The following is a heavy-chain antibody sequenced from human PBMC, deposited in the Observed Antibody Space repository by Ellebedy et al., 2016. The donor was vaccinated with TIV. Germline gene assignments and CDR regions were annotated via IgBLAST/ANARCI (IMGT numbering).Heavy chain of an antibody. J-gene: IGHJ6*02. CDR3: ARAGEYCDFPQNFYAMDV. CDR2: IYSDGNT. D-gene: IGHD2/OR15-2a*01. CDR1: GFAVSSNY. V-gene: IGHV3-53*01. Sequence: GESLKISCAASGFAVSSNYMTWVRQAPGRGLEWVSLIYSDGNTNYADSVRGRFTISRDSSKNTLELQMNSLRAEDTAVYYCARAGEYCDFPQNFYAMDVWGQGTTVTVS.